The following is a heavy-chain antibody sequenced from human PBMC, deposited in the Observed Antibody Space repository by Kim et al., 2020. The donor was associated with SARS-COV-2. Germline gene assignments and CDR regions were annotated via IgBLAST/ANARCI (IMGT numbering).Heavy chain of an antibody. V-gene: IGHV3-21*01. J-gene: IGHJ4*02. CDR2: ISSSSSYI. CDR1: GFTFSSYS. D-gene: IGHD6-13*01. CDR3: ARGDSIWQQLEDLTDLFDY. Sequence: GGSLRLSCAASGFTFSSYSMNWVRQAPGKGLEWVSSISSSSSYIYYADSVKGRFTISRDNAKNSLYLQMNSLRAEDTAVYYCARGDSIWQQLEDLTDLFDYWGQGTLVTVSS.